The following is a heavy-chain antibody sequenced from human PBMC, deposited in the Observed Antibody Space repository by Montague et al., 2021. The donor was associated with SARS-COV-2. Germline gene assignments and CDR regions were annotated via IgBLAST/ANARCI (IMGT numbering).Heavy chain of an antibody. J-gene: IGHJ4*02. D-gene: IGHD4-17*01. CDR3: ARRRLREDYFDF. CDR1: GGSFSSDNYF. Sequence: SETLSLTYTVSGGSFSSDNYFWGWIRQPPGKGLEWIGSIYYSGYTYYNPSVKGRVTISIDASKNQFSLKLNSLTATDTAIYHCARRRLREDYFDFWGQGTLLTVSS. V-gene: IGHV4-39*01. CDR2: IYYSGYT.